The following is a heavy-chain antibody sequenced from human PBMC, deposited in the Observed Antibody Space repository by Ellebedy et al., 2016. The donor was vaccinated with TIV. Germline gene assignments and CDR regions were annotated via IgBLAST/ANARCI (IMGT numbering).Heavy chain of an antibody. Sequence: GESLKISCAASGFTLSTYAIHWVRQAPGKGLEWVAVISFDGTNKYYADSVKGRFTMSRDTSKNTLFLQMNSLRVEETAVYHCARGRYYDLLTGYYLGLDYWGQGALVTVSS. CDR2: ISFDGTNK. CDR3: ARGRYYDLLTGYYLGLDY. D-gene: IGHD3-9*01. CDR1: GFTLSTYA. V-gene: IGHV3-30*04. J-gene: IGHJ4*02.